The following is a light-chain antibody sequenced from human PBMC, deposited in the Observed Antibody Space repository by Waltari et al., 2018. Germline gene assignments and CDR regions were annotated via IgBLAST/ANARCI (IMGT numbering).Light chain of an antibody. CDR1: QSINNW. CDR2: KGS. Sequence: IQMTQSPSTLSASVGDRVSITCRASQSINNWLAWYQQKSGKAPKLLLYKGSSLESGVPSRFSGSGYGTEFTLTISSLQPDDFATYYCQQYTGYSYTFGQGTKLEIK. CDR3: QQYTGYSYT. V-gene: IGKV1-5*03. J-gene: IGKJ2*01.